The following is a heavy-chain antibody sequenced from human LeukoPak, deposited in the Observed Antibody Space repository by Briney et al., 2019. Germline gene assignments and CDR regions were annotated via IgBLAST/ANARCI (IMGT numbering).Heavy chain of an antibody. V-gene: IGHV1-24*01. CDR3: ARSGWIYDSSGYELDY. CDR2: FDPEDGET. D-gene: IGHD3-22*01. Sequence: SVKVSCKVSGYTLTELSMHWVRQAPGKGLEWMGGFDPEDGETFYAQKFQGRVTMTEDTSTDTAYMELSSLRSEDTAVYYCARSGWIYDSSGYELDYWGQGTLVTVSS. J-gene: IGHJ4*02. CDR1: GYTLTELS.